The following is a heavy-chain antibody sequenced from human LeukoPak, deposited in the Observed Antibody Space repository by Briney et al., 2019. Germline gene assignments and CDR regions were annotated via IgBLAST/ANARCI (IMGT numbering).Heavy chain of an antibody. CDR2: IRKDGNDE. CDR3: AKDRGDFPPYFDY. Sequence: GGSLRLSCAAPGFTFNAYAIHWVRQAPGKGLEWVAFIRKDGNDENYADSVKGRFTISRDNSKNTLYLQMSSLRTEDTAVYHCAKDRGDFPPYFDYWGQGTLVTVSS. CDR1: GFTFNAYA. J-gene: IGHJ4*02. D-gene: IGHD2-21*02. V-gene: IGHV3-30*02.